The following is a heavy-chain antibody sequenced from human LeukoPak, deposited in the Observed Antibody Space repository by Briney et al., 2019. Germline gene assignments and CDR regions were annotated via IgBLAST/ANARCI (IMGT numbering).Heavy chain of an antibody. CDR1: GYTFSSYD. CDR3: ARRADYYDSSAYYY. J-gene: IGHJ4*02. Sequence: ASVKVSCKASGYTFSSYDINWVRQATGQGPEWMGWMNPNSGNTGNAQKFQGRVTMTRNTSISTAYLELSSLRFEATAVYFCARRADYYDSSAYYYWGQGTLVTVSS. CDR2: MNPNSGNT. D-gene: IGHD3-22*01. V-gene: IGHV1-8*01.